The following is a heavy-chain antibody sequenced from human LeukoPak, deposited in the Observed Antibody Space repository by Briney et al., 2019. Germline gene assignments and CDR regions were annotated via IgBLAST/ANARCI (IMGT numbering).Heavy chain of an antibody. CDR3: ARHRVAAPNTNYFYIMDV. CDR2: IIPNSGGT. D-gene: IGHD6-13*01. J-gene: IGHJ6*02. CDR1: GYTFTDYY. Sequence: ASVKVSCKTSGYTFTDYYIHWVRQAPGQGLEWMGWIIPNSGGTNYAQKFQGRVTMTRDTSISTAYMELTRLTSDDTAVYYCARHRVAAPNTNYFYIMDVWGQGTTVTVS. V-gene: IGHV1-2*02.